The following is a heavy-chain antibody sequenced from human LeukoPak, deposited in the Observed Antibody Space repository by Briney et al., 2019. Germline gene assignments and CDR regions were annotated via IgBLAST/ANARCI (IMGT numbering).Heavy chain of an antibody. J-gene: IGHJ4*02. D-gene: IGHD5-24*01. CDR2: ISYDGSKK. CDR3: ARRRFDY. Sequence: GRSLRLSCAASGFTFSSYAMHWVRQAPGKGLECVAVISYDGSKKYYAGSVKGRFTISRDNSNNTLYLQMNSLRAEDTAVYYCARRRFDYWGQGTLVTVSS. CDR1: GFTFSSYA. V-gene: IGHV3-30-3*01.